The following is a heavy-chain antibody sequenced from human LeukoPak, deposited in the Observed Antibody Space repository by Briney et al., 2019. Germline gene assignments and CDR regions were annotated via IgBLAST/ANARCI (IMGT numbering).Heavy chain of an antibody. CDR1: GFTFDDYA. V-gene: IGHV3-9*01. Sequence: GRSLRLSCAASGFTFDDYAMHCVRQAPGKGLEWVSGISWNSGSIGYADSVKGRFTISRDNAKNSLYLQMNSLRAEDTALYYCAKDMEGSGGYERSIRDDAFDIWGQGTMVTVSS. CDR2: ISWNSGSI. D-gene: IGHD5-12*01. J-gene: IGHJ3*02. CDR3: AKDMEGSGGYERSIRDDAFDI.